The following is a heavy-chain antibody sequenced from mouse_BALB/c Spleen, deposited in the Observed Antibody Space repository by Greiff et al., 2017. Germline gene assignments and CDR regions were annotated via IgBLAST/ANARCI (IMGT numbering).Heavy chain of an antibody. J-gene: IGHJ4*01. V-gene: IGHV5-4*02. CDR2: ISDGGSYT. D-gene: IGHD2-10*01. CDR1: GFTFSDYY. Sequence: EVHLVESGGGLVKPGGSLKLSCAASGFTFSDYYMYWVRQTPEKRLEWVATISDGGSYTYYPDSVKGRFTISRDNAKNNLYLQMSSLKSEDTAMYYCARDRAYYGNYDAMDYWGQGTSVTVSS. CDR3: ARDRAYYGNYDAMDY.